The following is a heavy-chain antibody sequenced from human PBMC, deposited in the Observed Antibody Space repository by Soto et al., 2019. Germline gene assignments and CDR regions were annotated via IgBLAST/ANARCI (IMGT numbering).Heavy chain of an antibody. CDR3: AKEGSRSWSLYYTHYKMDV. CDR2: IDWNGGST. D-gene: IGHD6-13*01. V-gene: IGHV3-43D*04. J-gene: IGHJ6*02. CDR1: GLTFDRYA. Sequence: PGGSLRLSCAASGLTFDRYAMHWVRQAPGKGLEWVALIDWNGGSTYYADSVKGRFTISRDNSKNSLFLQMNSLRPEDTALYYCAKEGSRSWSLYYTHYKMDVWGPGTTVPVSS.